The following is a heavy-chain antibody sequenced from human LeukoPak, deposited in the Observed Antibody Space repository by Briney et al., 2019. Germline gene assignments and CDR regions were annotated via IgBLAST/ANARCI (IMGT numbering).Heavy chain of an antibody. CDR2: IRSKAYGGTT. CDR3: TRGLQLWPDY. D-gene: IGHD5-18*01. CDR1: GFTFGDYA. Sequence: PGGSLRLSCTASGFTFGDYAMSWVRQAPVKGLEWVGFIRSKAYGGTTEYAASVKGRFTISRDDSKSIAYLQMNSLKTEDTAVYDCTRGLQLWPDYWGQGTLVTVSS. J-gene: IGHJ4*02. V-gene: IGHV3-49*04.